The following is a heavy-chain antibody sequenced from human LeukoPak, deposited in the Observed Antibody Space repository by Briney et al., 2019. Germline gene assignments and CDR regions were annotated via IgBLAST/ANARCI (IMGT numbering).Heavy chain of an antibody. CDR3: ARADYYGSGGMDV. J-gene: IGHJ6*04. CDR2: IIPIFGSA. D-gene: IGHD3-10*01. V-gene: IGHV1-69*06. CDR1: GGTFSSYT. Sequence: SVKISCKASGGTFSSYTINWVRQAPGQGLEWMGGIIPIFGSANYAQNFQGRVTITADKSTNTVYMELSSLRSEDTAVYYCARADYYGSGGMDVWGKGTTVTVSS.